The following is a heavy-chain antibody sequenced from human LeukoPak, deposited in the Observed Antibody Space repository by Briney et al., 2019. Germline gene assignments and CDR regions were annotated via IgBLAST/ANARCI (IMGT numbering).Heavy chain of an antibody. D-gene: IGHD1-26*01. J-gene: IGHJ4*02. Sequence: PGGSLRLSCAASGFTFSNYWVHWVRQAPGMGLVWVSRINPDGTTTSYADSVKGQFTISRDNAKNTLYLQMNSLRAEDTAVYYCARGYSGSYRIDYWGQGTLVTVSS. V-gene: IGHV3-74*01. CDR2: INPDGTTT. CDR3: ARGYSGSYRIDY. CDR1: GFTFSNYW.